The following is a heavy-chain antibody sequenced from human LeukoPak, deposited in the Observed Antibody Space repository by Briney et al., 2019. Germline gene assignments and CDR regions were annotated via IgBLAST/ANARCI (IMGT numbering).Heavy chain of an antibody. V-gene: IGHV4-30-2*01. CDR2: IYHSGST. CDR1: GGSISSGGYS. CDR3: ARRSGSGSLDYFDY. D-gene: IGHD3-3*01. J-gene: IGHJ4*02. Sequence: PSETLSLTCAVSGGSISSGGYSWSWIRQPPGKGLEWIGYIYHSGSTYYNPSLKSRVTISVDRSKNQFSLKLNSVTAADTAVYYCARRSGSGSLDYFDYWGQGTLVTVSS.